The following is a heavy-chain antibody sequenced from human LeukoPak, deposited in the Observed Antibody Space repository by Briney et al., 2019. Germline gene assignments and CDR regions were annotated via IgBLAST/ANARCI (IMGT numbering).Heavy chain of an antibody. CDR2: IKSKSAGGTT. CDR1: GLTLSNVW. CDR3: AQGSGQYYEY. J-gene: IGHJ4*02. D-gene: IGHD3-22*01. V-gene: IGHV3-15*07. Sequence: GGSLRLSCAVSGLTLSNVWMNWGRQAPEKGLEWVGRIKSKSAGGTTDFAAPVKGRFTISRDDSKNTLYLQMNSLTSEDTAVYYCAQGSGQYYEYWGQGTLVTVST.